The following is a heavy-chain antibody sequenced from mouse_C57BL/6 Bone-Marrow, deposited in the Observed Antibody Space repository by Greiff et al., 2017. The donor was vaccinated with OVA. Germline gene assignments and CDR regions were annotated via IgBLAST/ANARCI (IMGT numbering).Heavy chain of an antibody. CDR3: ARLYGNSSWFAY. J-gene: IGHJ3*01. V-gene: IGHV5-4*01. D-gene: IGHD2-1*01. Sequence: EVQRVESGGGLVKPGGSLKLSCAASGFTFSSYAMSWVRQTPEKRLEWVATISDGGSYTYYPDNVKGRFTISRDNAKNNLYLQMSHLKSEDTAMYYCARLYGNSSWFAYWGQGTLVTVSA. CDR2: ISDGGSYT. CDR1: GFTFSSYA.